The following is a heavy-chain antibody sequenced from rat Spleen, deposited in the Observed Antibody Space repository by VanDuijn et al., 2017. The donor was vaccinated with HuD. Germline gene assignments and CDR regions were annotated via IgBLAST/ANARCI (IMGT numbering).Heavy chain of an antibody. D-gene: IGHD1-11*01. J-gene: IGHJ3*01. Sequence: QVQLEESGPGLVQPSQTLSLTCAVSGFSLISNTISWVRQPPGKGLEWMGGIWGDGSTVYNSALKSRLSISRDTSKSQVFLRMNSLQTDDTAIYFCTRSYGGYSSNWFPYWGQGTLVTVSS. CDR1: GFSLISNT. CDR2: IWGDGST. CDR3: TRSYGGYSSNWFPY. V-gene: IGHV2-15*01.